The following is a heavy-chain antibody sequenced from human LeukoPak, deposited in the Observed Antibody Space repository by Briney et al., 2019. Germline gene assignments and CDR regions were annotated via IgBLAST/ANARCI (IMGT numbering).Heavy chain of an antibody. CDR3: ARGRGPFDY. CDR1: GGSISSSSYY. CDR2: IYYSGST. Sequence: PSETLSLTCTVSGGSISSSSYYWSWIRQPPGKGLEWIGYIYYSGSTNYNPSLKSRVTISVDTSKNQFSLKLSSVTAADTAVYYCARGRGPFDYWGQGTLVTVSS. J-gene: IGHJ4*02. V-gene: IGHV4-61*01.